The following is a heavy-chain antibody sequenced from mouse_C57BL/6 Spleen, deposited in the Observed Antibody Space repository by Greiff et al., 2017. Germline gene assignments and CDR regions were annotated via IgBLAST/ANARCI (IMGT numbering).Heavy chain of an antibody. CDR2: IDPSDSYT. CDR1: GYTFTSYW. V-gene: IGHV1-69*01. D-gene: IGHD2-5*01. Sequence: QVQLQQPGAELVLPGASVKLSCKASGYTFTSYWMHWVKQRPGQGLEWIGEIDPSDSYTNYNQQFKGKSTLTVDKSSSPAYMHLSSLTSEDSAVYYCARSGKYYSNYFDYWGQGTTLTGSS. J-gene: IGHJ2*01. CDR3: ARSGKYYSNYFDY.